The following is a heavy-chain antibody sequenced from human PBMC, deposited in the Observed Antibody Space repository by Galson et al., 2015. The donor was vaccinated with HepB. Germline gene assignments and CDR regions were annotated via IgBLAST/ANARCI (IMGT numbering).Heavy chain of an antibody. CDR1: GFSLSSNGVG. Sequence: PALVKPTQTLTLTCTFSGFSLSSNGVGVGWIRQPPGKALEWLALIYWNDNKRYSPSLKNRLTITKDTSKNQVVLTMSNLDPVDTATYYCAHTPNLVGATSEWGFDYWGQGTLVTVSS. D-gene: IGHD1-26*01. V-gene: IGHV2-5*01. CDR2: IYWNDNK. CDR3: AHTPNLVGATSEWGFDY. J-gene: IGHJ4*02.